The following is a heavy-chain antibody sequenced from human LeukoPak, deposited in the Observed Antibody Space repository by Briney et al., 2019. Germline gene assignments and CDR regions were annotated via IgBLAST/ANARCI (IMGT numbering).Heavy chain of an antibody. Sequence: SETLSLTCAVYGGSISHYYWSWIRQSPGKGLECIGEINHSGSTNYNPSLKSRVTISVDTSKNQFSLKLSSVTAADTAVYYCARDKGGHYYDSSGYYSGYYYYYMDVWGKGTTVTVSS. CDR2: INHSGST. CDR3: ARDKGGHYYDSSGYYSGYYYYYMDV. J-gene: IGHJ6*03. V-gene: IGHV4-34*01. D-gene: IGHD3-22*01. CDR1: GGSISHYY.